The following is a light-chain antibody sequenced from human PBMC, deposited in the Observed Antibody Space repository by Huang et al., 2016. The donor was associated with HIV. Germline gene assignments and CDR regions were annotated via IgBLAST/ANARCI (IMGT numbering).Light chain of an antibody. V-gene: IGKV1-33*01. CDR2: EAS. CDR3: QQYESVPLT. CDR1: HDIRNF. Sequence: DIQLTQSPVSLSVSVGDRVTISCQSSHDIRNFLNWYQQKPGKAHKLLIYEASYLQTGVPSRYSASGSVTDFTLTISSLHPEDLATYFCQQYESVPLTFGGGTKVQIK. J-gene: IGKJ4*01.